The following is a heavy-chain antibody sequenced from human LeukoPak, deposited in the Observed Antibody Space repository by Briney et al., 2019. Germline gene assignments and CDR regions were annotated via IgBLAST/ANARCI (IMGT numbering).Heavy chain of an antibody. J-gene: IGHJ3*02. D-gene: IGHD6-13*01. CDR1: GFTFSSYW. Sequence: GGSLRLSCAASGFTFSSYWMSWVRQAPGKGLEWVANIKQDGSEKYYVDSVKGRFTISRDNAKNSLYLQMNSLRAEDTAVYYCARRKFGSSWSDAFDIWGQGTMVTVSS. CDR3: ARRKFGSSWSDAFDI. V-gene: IGHV3-7*01. CDR2: IKQDGSEK.